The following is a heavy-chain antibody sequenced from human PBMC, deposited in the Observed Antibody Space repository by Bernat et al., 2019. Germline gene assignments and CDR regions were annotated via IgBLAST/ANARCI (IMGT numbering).Heavy chain of an antibody. J-gene: IGHJ4*02. D-gene: IGHD2-2*01. Sequence: EVQLVESGGGLVQPGGSLRLSCAASGFTFSSYWMHWVRQAPGKGLVWVSRINSDGSSTSYADSVKGRFTISRDNAKNTLYLQMNSLRAEDTAVYYYARDTDNLQDIVVVPADEIDYWGQGTLVTVSS. CDR2: INSDGSST. CDR1: GFTFSSYW. V-gene: IGHV3-74*01. CDR3: ARDTDNLQDIVVVPADEIDY.